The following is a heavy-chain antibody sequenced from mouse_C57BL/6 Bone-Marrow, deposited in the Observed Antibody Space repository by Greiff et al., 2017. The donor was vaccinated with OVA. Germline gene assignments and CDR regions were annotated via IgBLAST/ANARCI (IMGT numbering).Heavy chain of an antibody. CDR2: IWTGGGT. V-gene: IGHV2-9-1*01. J-gene: IGHJ1*03. Sequence: QVQLKESGPGLVAPSQSLSITCTVSGFSFTSYAISWVRQPPGKGLEWLGVIWTGGGTNYNSALKSRLSISKDNSKSQVFLKMNSLQTDDTARYYCARNNYGSSYPYWYFDVWGTGTTVTVSS. D-gene: IGHD1-1*01. CDR1: GFSFTSYA. CDR3: ARNNYGSSYPYWYFDV.